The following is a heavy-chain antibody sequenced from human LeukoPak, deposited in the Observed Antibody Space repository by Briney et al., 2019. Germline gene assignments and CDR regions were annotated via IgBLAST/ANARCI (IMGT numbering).Heavy chain of an antibody. V-gene: IGHV1-69*01. J-gene: IGHJ6*03. D-gene: IGHD1-26*01. Sequence: SVKVSCKASGGTFSSYAISWVRQAPGQGLEWMGGIIPIFGTANYAQKFQGRVTITADESTSTAYMELSSLRSEDTAVYYCASVVGASYYYYYYMDVWGKGTTVTVSS. CDR3: ASVVGASYYYYYYMDV. CDR1: GGTFSSYA. CDR2: IIPIFGTA.